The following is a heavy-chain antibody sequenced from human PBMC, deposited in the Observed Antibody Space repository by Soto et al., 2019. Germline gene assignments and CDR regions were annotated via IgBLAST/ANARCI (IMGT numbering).Heavy chain of an antibody. V-gene: IGHV1-69*13. CDR1: GGTFSSYA. CDR2: IIPIFGTA. J-gene: IGHJ6*02. CDR3: ASARGYYYYGMDV. Sequence: ASVKVSCKASGGTFSSYAISWVRQAPGQGLERMGGIIPIFGTANYAQKFQGRVTITADESTSTAYMELSSLRSEDTAVYYCASARGYYYYGMDVWGQGTTVTVSS.